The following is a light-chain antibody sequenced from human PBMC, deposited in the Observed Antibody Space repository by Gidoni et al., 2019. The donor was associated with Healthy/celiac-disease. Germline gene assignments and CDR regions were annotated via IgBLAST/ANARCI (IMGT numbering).Light chain of an antibody. CDR2: LGS. V-gene: IGKV2-28*01. J-gene: IGKJ5*01. CDR3: MQALQTPIT. CDR1: QSLLHSNGYNY. Sequence: DIVMTQSPLSLPVTPGEPASISCRSSQSLLHSNGYNYLDWYLQKPGQSPQLLSYLGSNRASGVPDRCSGSGSGTDFTLKISRVEAEDVGVYYCMQALQTPITFXQXTRLEIK.